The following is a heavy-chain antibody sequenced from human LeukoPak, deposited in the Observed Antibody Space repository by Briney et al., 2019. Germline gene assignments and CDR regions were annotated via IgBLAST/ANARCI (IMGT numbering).Heavy chain of an antibody. V-gene: IGHV4-34*01. CDR2: INHSGST. Sequence: TSETLSLTCAVYGGSFSGYYWSWIRQPPGKGLEWIGEINHSGSTNYNPSLKSRVTISVDTSKNQFSLKLSSVTAADTAVYYCARGHNDAFDIWGQGTMVTVSS. CDR3: ARGHNDAFDI. CDR1: GGSFSGYY. J-gene: IGHJ3*02.